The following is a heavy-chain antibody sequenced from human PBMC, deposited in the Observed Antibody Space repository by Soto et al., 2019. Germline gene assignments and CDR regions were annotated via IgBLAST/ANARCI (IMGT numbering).Heavy chain of an antibody. CDR3: ATGDPHEDYYYYYGMDV. J-gene: IGHJ6*02. CDR1: GGSISSSSYY. Sequence: SETLSLTCTVSGGSISSSSYYWGWIRQPPGKGLEWIGSIYYSGSTYYSPSFQGHVTISADKSISTAYLQWSSLKASDTAMYYCATGDPHEDYYYYYGMDVWGQGTTVTVSS. V-gene: IGHV4-39*07. CDR2: IYYSGST.